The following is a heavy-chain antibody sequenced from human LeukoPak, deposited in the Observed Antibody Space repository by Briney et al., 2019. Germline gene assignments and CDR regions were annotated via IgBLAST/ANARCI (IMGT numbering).Heavy chain of an antibody. Sequence: PGESLRLSCTAHGFTFGDYGMSWVRQAPGKGLEWVSSINTGGGNTHYADSVKGRFTISRDNSRNTLYLPMNSLRAEDTALYYCAPQLWDHPGPWGQGIVVTVSS. D-gene: IGHD2-21*01. V-gene: IGHV3-23*01. CDR3: APQLWDHPGP. CDR2: INTGGGNT. CDR1: GFTFGDYG. J-gene: IGHJ5*02.